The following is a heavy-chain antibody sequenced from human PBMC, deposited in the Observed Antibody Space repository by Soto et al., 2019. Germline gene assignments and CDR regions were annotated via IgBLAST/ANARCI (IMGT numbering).Heavy chain of an antibody. D-gene: IGHD3-10*01. CDR1: GGSFSGYY. CDR2: INHSGST. V-gene: IGHV4-34*01. CDR3: ARGDMVRGVILDY. Sequence: ASETLSLTCAVYGGSFSGYYWSWIRQPPGKGLEWIGEINHSGSTNYNPSLKSRVTISVDTSKNQFSLKLSSVTAADTAVYYCARGDMVRGVILDYWGQGTLVTVSS. J-gene: IGHJ4*02.